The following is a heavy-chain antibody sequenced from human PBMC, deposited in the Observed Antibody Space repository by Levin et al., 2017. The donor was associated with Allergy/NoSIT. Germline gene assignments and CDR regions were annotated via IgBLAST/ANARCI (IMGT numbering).Heavy chain of an antibody. CDR1: GFTFSSYA. CDR2: ISVGGTRI. D-gene: IGHD3-22*01. CDR3: AKPYYYDSSGYSHWFFDL. V-gene: IGHV3-23*01. J-gene: IGHJ2*01. Sequence: GGSLRLSCAASGFTFSSYAMSWVRQAPGKGLEWVSVISVGGTRIYYADSLKGRFTISRDNAKNTLYLQMNSLRTDDTAVYYCAKPYYYDSSGYSHWFFDLWGRGTLVTVSS.